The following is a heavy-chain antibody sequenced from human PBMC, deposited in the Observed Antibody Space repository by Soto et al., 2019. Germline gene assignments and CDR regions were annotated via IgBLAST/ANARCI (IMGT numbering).Heavy chain of an antibody. D-gene: IGHD2-15*01. CDR2: INPSDGNT. J-gene: IGHJ6*02. CDR3: ARVGYCSGGSCSQIYYGMDV. CDR1: GYTFSIYY. V-gene: IGHV1-46*01. Sequence: GASVKVSCKASGYTFSIYYMHWVRQAPGQGLEWMGIINPSDGNTTYAQKLQGRVTVTSDTSTSTAYMELRSLRSDDTAVYYCARVGYCSGGSCSQIYYGMDVWGQGTTVTVYS.